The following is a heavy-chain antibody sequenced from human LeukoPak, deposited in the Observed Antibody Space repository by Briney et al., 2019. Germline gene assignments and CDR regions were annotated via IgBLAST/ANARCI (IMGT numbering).Heavy chain of an antibody. CDR3: ARGYCSGNTCFPFDY. J-gene: IGHJ4*02. V-gene: IGHV3-20*04. D-gene: IGHD2-15*01. CDR1: GFTFDDYG. Sequence: GGSLRLSCAAPGFTFDDYGMSWVRQPPGKGLEWVTGINWNGDSTGYADSVKGRFTISRDIAKNSLYLQMNSLRAEDTALYYCARGYCSGNTCFPFDYWGQGTLVTVSS. CDR2: INWNGDST.